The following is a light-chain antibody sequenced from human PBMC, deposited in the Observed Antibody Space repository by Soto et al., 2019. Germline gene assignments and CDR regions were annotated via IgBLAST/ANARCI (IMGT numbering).Light chain of an antibody. Sequence: EIVLTQSPATLSLSPGERATLSCRASQSVSHYLAWYQQKPGQAPRLLIYDVSNRATGTPARFSGSGSGTDFTLTISSLEPEDFAVYYCQQPEYWPPLTFGQGTRLEIK. J-gene: IGKJ5*01. V-gene: IGKV3-11*01. CDR3: QQPEYWPPLT. CDR1: QSVSHY. CDR2: DVS.